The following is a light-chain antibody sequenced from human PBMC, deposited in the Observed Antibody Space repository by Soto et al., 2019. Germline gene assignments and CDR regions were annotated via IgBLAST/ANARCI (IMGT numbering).Light chain of an antibody. V-gene: IGLV2-8*01. CDR3: SSYAGSAWV. J-gene: IGLJ1*01. CDR1: SSDVGGYNY. CDR2: EVS. Sequence: QSVLTQPPSASGSPGQSVTISCTGTSSDVGGYNYVSWYQQHPGKAHKLMIYEVSKRPSGVPDRFSGSKSGNTASLTVSGLQAEDEADYYCSSYAGSAWVFGTGTKVTVL.